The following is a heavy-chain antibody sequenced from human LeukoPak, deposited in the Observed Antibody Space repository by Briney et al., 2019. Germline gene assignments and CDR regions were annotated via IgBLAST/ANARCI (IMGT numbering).Heavy chain of an antibody. D-gene: IGHD3-10*01. CDR3: ARDPAPRGAGYYGSGSYFGAGDY. J-gene: IGHJ4*02. CDR2: INAGNGNT. CDR1: GYTFTSYA. Sequence: VASVKVSCKASGYTFTSYAMHWVRQAPGQRLEWMGWINAGNGNTKYSQKFQGRVTMTRDTSTSTVYMELSSLRSEDTAVYYCARDPAPRGAGYYGSGSYFGAGDYWGQGTLVIVSS. V-gene: IGHV1-3*01.